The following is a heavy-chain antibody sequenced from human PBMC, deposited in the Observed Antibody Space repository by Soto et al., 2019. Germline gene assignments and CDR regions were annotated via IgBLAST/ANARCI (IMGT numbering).Heavy chain of an antibody. Sequence: QVQLVQSGAEVKKPGASVKVSCKASGYTLTRYAVHWVRQAPGQRLEWMGWINAGNGNTKYSQKFQGRVTITRDTSASTAYMELSSLRSEVTAVYYCASGHRFGELAADYWGQGTLVTVSS. CDR2: INAGNGNT. CDR1: GYTLTRYA. D-gene: IGHD3-10*01. V-gene: IGHV1-3*01. J-gene: IGHJ4*02. CDR3: ASGHRFGELAADY.